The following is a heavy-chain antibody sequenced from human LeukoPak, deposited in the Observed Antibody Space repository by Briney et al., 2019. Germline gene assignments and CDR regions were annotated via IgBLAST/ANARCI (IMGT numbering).Heavy chain of an antibody. Sequence: GGSLRLSCAASGFTLSKAWVNWVRQAPGKGPEWVGRIRPESDGGTTDYAAPVKGRFTISRDDSKNTLYLQVNSLRIEDTALXXXTTRSHDXXNLGGSAWGQGTLVTVSS. CDR3: TTRSHDXXNLGGSA. V-gene: IGHV3-15*01. J-gene: IGHJ5*02. D-gene: IGHD4-11*01. CDR2: IRPESDGGTT. CDR1: GFTLSKAW.